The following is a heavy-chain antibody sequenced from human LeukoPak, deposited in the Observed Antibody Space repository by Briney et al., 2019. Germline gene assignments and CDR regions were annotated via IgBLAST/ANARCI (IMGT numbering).Heavy chain of an antibody. D-gene: IGHD2-2*01. Sequence: GGSLRLSCAASGFTFSSYGMHWVRQAPGKGLEWVAVISYDGSNKYYADSVKGRFTISRDNSKNTLYLQMNSLRAEDTAVYYCAKEGNVVVPAFDYWGQGTLVTVSP. J-gene: IGHJ4*02. CDR3: AKEGNVVVPAFDY. V-gene: IGHV3-30*18. CDR1: GFTFSSYG. CDR2: ISYDGSNK.